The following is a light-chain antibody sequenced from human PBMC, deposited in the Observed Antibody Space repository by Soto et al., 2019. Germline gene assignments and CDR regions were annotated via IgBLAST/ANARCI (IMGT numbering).Light chain of an antibody. CDR1: SSDVGTYDL. CDR3: FSFAGSNSWV. V-gene: IGLV2-23*01. J-gene: IGLJ3*02. CDR2: EAT. Sequence: QSVLTQPASVSGSPGQSITISCTGSSSDVGTYDLVSWYQHHPGAAPKLMIYEATRRPSGISNRFSGSKSGNTASLTISGPQAEDEAYYYCFSFAGSNSWVFGGGTKLTVL.